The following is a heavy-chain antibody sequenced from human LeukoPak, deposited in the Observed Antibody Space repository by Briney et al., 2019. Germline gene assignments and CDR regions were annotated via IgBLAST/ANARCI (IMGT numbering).Heavy chain of an antibody. V-gene: IGHV3-23*01. CDR1: EFTFSSYA. J-gene: IGHJ4*02. CDR3: AKSFYSSGWYPIDY. CDR2: ISGSGGST. Sequence: SGGSLRLSCAASEFTFSSYAMSWVRQAPGKGLEWVSAISGSGGSTYYADSVKGRFTISRDNSKNTLYLQMNSLRAEDTAVYYCAKSFYSSGWYPIDYWGQGTLVTVSS. D-gene: IGHD6-19*01.